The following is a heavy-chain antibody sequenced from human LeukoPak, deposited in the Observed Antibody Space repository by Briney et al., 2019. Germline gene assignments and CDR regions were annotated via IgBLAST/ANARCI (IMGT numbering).Heavy chain of an antibody. Sequence: GGSLRLSCAASGFTFDDYAMHWVRQAPGKGLEWVSGISWNSGSIGYADSVKGRFTISRDNAKNSLYLQMNSLRAEDTALYYCAKELGVWGAFDIWGQGTMVTVSS. CDR3: AKELGVWGAFDI. CDR1: GFTFDDYA. D-gene: IGHD1-26*01. J-gene: IGHJ3*02. CDR2: ISWNSGSI. V-gene: IGHV3-9*01.